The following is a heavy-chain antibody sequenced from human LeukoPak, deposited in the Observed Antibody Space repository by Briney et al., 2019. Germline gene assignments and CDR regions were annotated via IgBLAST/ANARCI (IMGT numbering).Heavy chain of an antibody. CDR3: ARDASPGQYLGWTMYFGAFDM. CDR2: INGDGSKK. D-gene: IGHD3-9*01. CDR1: GFTFSSYW. Sequence: GGSLRLSCVGSGFTFSSYWMTWVRQAPGKGLEWVATINGDGSKKYYVDSVKGRFTISRDNAKNTLFLQINSLRAEDTAVYYCARDASPGQYLGWTMYFGAFDMWGQRTKGTIS. V-gene: IGHV3-7*03. J-gene: IGHJ3*02.